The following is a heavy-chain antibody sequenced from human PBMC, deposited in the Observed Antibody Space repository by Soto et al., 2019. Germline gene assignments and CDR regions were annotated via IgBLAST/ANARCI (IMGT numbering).Heavy chain of an antibody. D-gene: IGHD2-2*01. CDR1: GGPFSRYS. Sequence: QVQLVQSGAEVKKPGSSVKVSCKASGGPFSRYSITWVRQAPGHGLEWIGRIIPIFGIASYAQKFQGRVTITAYEATSTAYMELSRLRSDDTAVYYCAREDRDRETGLVPAAIDGMDVWGHGTTVTVSS. J-gene: IGHJ6*02. CDR3: AREDRDRETGLVPAAIDGMDV. V-gene: IGHV1-69*08. CDR2: IIPIFGIA.